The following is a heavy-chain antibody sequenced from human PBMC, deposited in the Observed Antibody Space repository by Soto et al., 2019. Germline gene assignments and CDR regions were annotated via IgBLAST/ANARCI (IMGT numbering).Heavy chain of an antibody. CDR2: ISGSGGST. V-gene: IGHV3-23*01. CDR1: GFTFSSYA. Sequence: EVQLLESGGGLVQPGGSLRLSCAASGFTFSSYAMSWVRQAPGKGLEWVSAISGSGGSTYYADSVKGRFTISRDNSKNTLYLQRNSLRAEDTAVYYCAKDQYCSGGSCRPDAPVRPYYYGMDVWGQGTTVAVSS. CDR3: AKDQYCSGGSCRPDAPVRPYYYGMDV. D-gene: IGHD2-15*01. J-gene: IGHJ6*02.